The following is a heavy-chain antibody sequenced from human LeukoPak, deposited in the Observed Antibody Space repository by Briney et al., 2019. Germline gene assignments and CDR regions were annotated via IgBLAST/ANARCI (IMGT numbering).Heavy chain of an antibody. Sequence: SVKVSCKASGGTFSSYAISWVRQAPGQGLEWMGGIIPIFGTANYAQKFQGRVTITADKSTSTAYMELSSLRSEDTAVYYCAREGRIFPQGFDYWGQGTLVTVSS. V-gene: IGHV1-69*06. CDR3: AREGRIFPQGFDY. D-gene: IGHD2-15*01. J-gene: IGHJ4*02. CDR2: IIPIFGTA. CDR1: GGTFSSYA.